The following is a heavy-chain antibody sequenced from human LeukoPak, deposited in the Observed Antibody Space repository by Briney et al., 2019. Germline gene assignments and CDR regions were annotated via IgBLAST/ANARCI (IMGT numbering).Heavy chain of an antibody. Sequence: SETLSLTCTVSGGSISSGDYYWSWIRQPPGKGLEWIGYIYYSGSTYYNPSLKSRVTISVDTSKNQFSLKLSSVTAADTAVYYCARGRRTGYCSSTSCGIRFDPWGQGTLVTVSS. J-gene: IGHJ5*02. CDR3: ARGRRTGYCSSTSCGIRFDP. CDR1: GGSISSGDYY. V-gene: IGHV4-30-4*08. CDR2: IYYSGST. D-gene: IGHD2-2*01.